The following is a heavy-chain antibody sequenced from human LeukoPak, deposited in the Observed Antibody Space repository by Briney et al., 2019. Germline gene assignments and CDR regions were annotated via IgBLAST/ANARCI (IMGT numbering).Heavy chain of an antibody. D-gene: IGHD3-22*01. Sequence: PGGSLRLSCAASGFTLSSYAMSWVRQGPGKGLEWVSAISVSGNTYHADSVKGRFTISRDSYKNTLYLQMNSLRAEDMAVYYCARDRHKYNYDSGGYPPYWGQGTLVTVSS. CDR1: GFTLSSYA. CDR2: ISVSGNT. V-gene: IGHV3-23*01. CDR3: ARDRHKYNYDSGGYPPY. J-gene: IGHJ4*02.